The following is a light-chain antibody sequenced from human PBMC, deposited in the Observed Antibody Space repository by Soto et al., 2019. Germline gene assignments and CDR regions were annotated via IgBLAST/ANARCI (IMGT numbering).Light chain of an antibody. CDR2: GAS. V-gene: IGKV3-15*01. Sequence: EIVMTQSPATLSVSPGERATLSCRASQSVSSNLAWYQQKPGQAPRLLIYGASTRATGIPARFSGSGSGTEFTLTISSLQSEDFAVYYCQQLDSMPITFGQGTRLEIK. J-gene: IGKJ5*01. CDR3: QQLDSMPIT. CDR1: QSVSSN.